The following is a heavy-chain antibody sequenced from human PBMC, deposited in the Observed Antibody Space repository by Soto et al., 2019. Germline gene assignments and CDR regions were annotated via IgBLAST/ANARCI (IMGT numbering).Heavy chain of an antibody. CDR3: ARYISLPAAVDNWCDP. V-gene: IGHV2-26*01. D-gene: IGHD2-2*01. CDR2: IFSNGEK. Sequence: QVTLKEAGPVLVKPTETLTLTCTVSGFSLSSAGMGVSWVRQPPGKALEWLANIFSNGEKSYTTSLKSRLTISKDTSKGQVLLSMTNLDPVDTATYYCARYISLPAAVDNWCDPWGQGTLVTVSS. J-gene: IGHJ5*02. CDR1: GFSLSSAGMG.